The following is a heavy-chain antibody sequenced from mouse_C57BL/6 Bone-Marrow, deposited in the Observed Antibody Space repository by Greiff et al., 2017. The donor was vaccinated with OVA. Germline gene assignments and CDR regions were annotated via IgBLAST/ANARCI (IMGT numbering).Heavy chain of an antibody. CDR1: GYTFTDYN. V-gene: IGHV1-18*01. J-gene: IGHJ3*01. CDR3: ARGCYYDYDGGAWFAY. D-gene: IGHD2-4*01. Sequence: VQLQQSGPELAKPGASVKIPCKASGYTFTDYNMDWVKQSHGKSLEWIGDINSNNGGTIYNQKFKGKATLTVDKSSSTAYMERRSLTSEDTAVYYCARGCYYDYDGGAWFAYWGQGTLVTVSA. CDR2: INSNNGGT.